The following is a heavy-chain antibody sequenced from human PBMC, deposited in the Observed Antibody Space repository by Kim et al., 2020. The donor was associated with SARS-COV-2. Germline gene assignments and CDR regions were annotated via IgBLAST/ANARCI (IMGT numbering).Heavy chain of an antibody. D-gene: IGHD3-9*01. CDR2: IYYSGST. J-gene: IGHJ4*02. CDR3: ARYDILTGYYSQGFDY. Sequence: SETLSLTCTVSGGSISSGGYYWSWIRQHPGKGLEWIGYIYYSGSTYYNPSLKSRVTISVDTSKNQFSLKLSSVTAADTAVYYCARYDILTGYYSQGFDYWGQGTLVTVSS. V-gene: IGHV4-31*03. CDR1: GGSISSGGYY.